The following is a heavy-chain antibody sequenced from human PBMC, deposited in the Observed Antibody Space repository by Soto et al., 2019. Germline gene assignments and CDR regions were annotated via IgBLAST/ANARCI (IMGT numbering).Heavy chain of an antibody. CDR3: ARDYIAVRGALDY. CDR1: GGSISSSSYY. J-gene: IGHJ4*02. CDR2: IYYSGST. V-gene: IGHV4-39*02. D-gene: IGHD6-19*01. Sequence: QLQLQESGPGLVKPSETLSLTCTVSGGSISSSSYYWGWIRQPPGKGLEWIGSIYYSGSTYYNPSLKSRVTITVDTSKNQFSLKLSYVTAADTAVYYCARDYIAVRGALDYWGQGTLVTVSS.